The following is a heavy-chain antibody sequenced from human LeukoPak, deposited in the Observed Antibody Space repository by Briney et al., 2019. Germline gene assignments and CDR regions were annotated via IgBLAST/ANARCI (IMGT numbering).Heavy chain of an antibody. CDR1: GGSISSYY. J-gene: IGHJ3*02. D-gene: IGHD6-25*01. Sequence: SETLSLTCTVSGGSISSYYWSWIRQPPGKGLEWIGYIYYSGSTNYNPSLKSRVTISVDTSKNQFSLKLSSVTAADTAVYYCAASGTDAFDIWGQGTMVTVSS. CDR2: IYYSGST. CDR3: AASGTDAFDI. V-gene: IGHV4-59*08.